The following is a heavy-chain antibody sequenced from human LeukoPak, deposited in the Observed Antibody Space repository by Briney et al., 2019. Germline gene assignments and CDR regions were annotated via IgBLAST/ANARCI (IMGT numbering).Heavy chain of an antibody. Sequence: PGGSLRLSCAASGFTFSSYAMSWVRQAPGKGLEWVSAVSGSGGSTYYADSVKGRFTISRDNSKNTLYLQMNSLRAEDTAAYYCAKVYDSSGYLWANWGQGTLVTVSS. CDR3: AKVYDSSGYLWAN. V-gene: IGHV3-23*01. CDR2: VSGSGGST. CDR1: GFTFSSYA. J-gene: IGHJ4*02. D-gene: IGHD3-22*01.